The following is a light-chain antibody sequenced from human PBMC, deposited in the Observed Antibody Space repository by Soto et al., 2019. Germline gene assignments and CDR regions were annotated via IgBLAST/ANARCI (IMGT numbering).Light chain of an antibody. V-gene: IGKV3D-15*01. CDR2: GAS. J-gene: IGKJ1*01. CDR1: ERISNN. Sequence: EIVLTQSPGTLSLSPGESATLSCRASERISNNLAWYQQKPGQAPRLLIYGASSRATGIPDRFSGSGSGTEFTLTISSLQPDDFATYYCQHYNSYSEAFGQGTKVDI. CDR3: QHYNSYSEA.